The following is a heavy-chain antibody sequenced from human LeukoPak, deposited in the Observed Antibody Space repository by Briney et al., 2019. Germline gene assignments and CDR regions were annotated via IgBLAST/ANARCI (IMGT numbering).Heavy chain of an antibody. CDR3: ARDGAAAAYDAFDI. V-gene: IGHV4-34*01. CDR1: GGSFSGYY. Sequence: PSETLSLTCAVYGGSFSGYYWSRIRQPPGKGLEWIGEINHSGSTNYNPSLKSRVTISVDTSKNQFSLKLSSVTAADTAVYYCARDGAAAAYDAFDIWGQGTMVTVSS. J-gene: IGHJ3*02. CDR2: INHSGST. D-gene: IGHD6-13*01.